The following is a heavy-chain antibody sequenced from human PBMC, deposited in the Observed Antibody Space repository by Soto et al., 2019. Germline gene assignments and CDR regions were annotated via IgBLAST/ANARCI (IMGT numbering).Heavy chain of an antibody. Sequence: EVQLVESGGGLVKPGGSLRLSCATSGFTFSSFDMDWVRQAPGKGLEWVSSIHRASTYIYYADSVRGRFTISRDNAKSSLYLQMNSLTVEDTAVYYCARRAVTTYHFFDYLGQGALVTVSS. CDR2: IHRASTYI. CDR3: ARRAVTTYHFFDY. D-gene: IGHD4-17*01. J-gene: IGHJ4*02. CDR1: GFTFSSFD. V-gene: IGHV3-21*06.